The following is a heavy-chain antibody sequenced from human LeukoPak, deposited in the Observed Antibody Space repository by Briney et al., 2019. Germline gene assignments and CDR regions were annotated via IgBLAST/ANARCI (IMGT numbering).Heavy chain of an antibody. Sequence: GTSLRLSCVASGYTFRSHGMHWVRQAPGKGLEWVAVIWYDGSKQYYADSVKGRFTISRDDFKNTLYLQMNSPRGEDTPLYYCARDSGVIAPDLDYWGQGTLVTVSS. CDR3: ARDSGVIAPDLDY. CDR2: IWYDGSKQ. J-gene: IGHJ4*02. V-gene: IGHV3-33*01. CDR1: GYTFRSHG. D-gene: IGHD2/OR15-2a*01.